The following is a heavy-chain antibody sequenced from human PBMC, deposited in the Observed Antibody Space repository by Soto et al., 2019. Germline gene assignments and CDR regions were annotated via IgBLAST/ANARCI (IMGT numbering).Heavy chain of an antibody. CDR2: IIPTGSA. Sequence: SETLSLTCAVSGASVSGQYWSWVRQPPGKGLEWVGEIIPTGSATYNPSLKSRLSFSLDTSNNHFSLNLSSVSVADTAVYYCARGGITMAWNYYYYGMDVWGQGTTVTVSS. J-gene: IGHJ6*02. CDR1: GASVSGQY. V-gene: IGHV4-34*01. D-gene: IGHD3-10*01. CDR3: ARGGITMAWNYYYYGMDV.